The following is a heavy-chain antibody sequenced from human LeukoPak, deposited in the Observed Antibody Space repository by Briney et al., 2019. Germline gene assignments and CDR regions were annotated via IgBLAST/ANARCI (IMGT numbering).Heavy chain of an antibody. CDR1: GGSISSGGYY. J-gene: IGHJ3*02. CDR2: IYYSGST. CDR3: ARDRGARQQLVLHDAFDI. V-gene: IGHV4-31*03. D-gene: IGHD6-13*01. Sequence: SQTLSLTCTVSGGSISSGGYYWSWIRQHPGKGLEWIGYIYYSGSTYYNPSLKSRVTISVDTSKNQFSLKLSSVTAADTAVYYCARDRGARQQLVLHDAFDIWGQGTMVTVSS.